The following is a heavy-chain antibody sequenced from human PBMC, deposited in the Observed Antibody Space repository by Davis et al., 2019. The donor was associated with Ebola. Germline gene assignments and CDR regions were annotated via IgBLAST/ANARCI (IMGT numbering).Heavy chain of an antibody. D-gene: IGHD1-26*01. CDR2: IYYSGST. CDR3: ARDGPVVGPRSGVDP. Sequence: PSETLSLTCTVSGGSISSGDYYWSWIRQPPGKGLEWIGYIYYSGSTYYNPSLKSRVTISVDTSKNQFSLKLSSVTAADTAVYYCARDGPVVGPRSGVDPWGQGTLVTVSS. CDR1: GGSISSGDYY. J-gene: IGHJ5*02. V-gene: IGHV4-30-4*01.